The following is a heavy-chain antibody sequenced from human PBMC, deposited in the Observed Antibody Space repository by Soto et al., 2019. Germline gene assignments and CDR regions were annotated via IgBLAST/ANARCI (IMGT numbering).Heavy chain of an antibody. J-gene: IGHJ4*02. D-gene: IGHD4-4*01. CDR3: AQWPNAYSSFFFDY. V-gene: IGHV3-23*01. CDR1: GFGFSTFA. Sequence: GGSLRLSCAASGFGFSTFAMSWVRQAPGKGLEWVSTISGSGVTPYYADSVKGRFTISRDNSKSMLYLQMNSLRAEDTAVYYCAQWPNAYSSFFFDYWGQGT. CDR2: ISGSGVTP.